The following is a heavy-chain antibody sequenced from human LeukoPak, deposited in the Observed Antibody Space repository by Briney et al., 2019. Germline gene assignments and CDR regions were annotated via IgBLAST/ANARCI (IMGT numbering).Heavy chain of an antibody. D-gene: IGHD5-18*01. CDR3: ARGSDGYGNFDY. CDR2: INGGGVNT. V-gene: IGHV3-74*01. J-gene: IGHJ4*02. CDR1: GFPYNGYW. Sequence: GGPVRLLCAASGFPYNGYWMHWVPQAPGKGLVWVSRINGGGVNTHYADSVERRLTVSRHNAKNTLYLQMDSLRAEDTAVYYCARGSDGYGNFDYWGQGTLVTVSS.